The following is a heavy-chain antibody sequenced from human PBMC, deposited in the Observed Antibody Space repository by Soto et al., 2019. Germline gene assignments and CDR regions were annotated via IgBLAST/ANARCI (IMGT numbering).Heavy chain of an antibody. CDR1: GGSISSGDYY. V-gene: IGHV4-30-4*01. CDR3: ARFHRGGYYFDY. Sequence: SETLSLTCTVSGGSISSGDYYWSWIRQPPGKGLEWIGYIYYSGSTYYNPSLKSRVTISVDTSKNQFSLKLSSVTSADTAVYYCARFHRGGYYFDYWGQGTLVTVSS. D-gene: IGHD3-16*01. CDR2: IYYSGST. J-gene: IGHJ4*02.